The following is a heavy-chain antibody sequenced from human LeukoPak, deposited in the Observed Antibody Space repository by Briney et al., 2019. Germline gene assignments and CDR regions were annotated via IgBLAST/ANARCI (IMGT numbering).Heavy chain of an antibody. CDR1: GFTFSSYG. V-gene: IGHV3-30*02. D-gene: IGHD1-14*01. Sequence: PGGSLRLSCAASGFTFSSYGMHGVRQAPGKGLEWVAFIRYDGSNKYYADSVKGRFTISRDNSKNTLYLQMNSLRAEDTAVYYCAKPGGYNHYYYGMDVWGQGTTVTVSS. J-gene: IGHJ6*02. CDR2: IRYDGSNK. CDR3: AKPGGYNHYYYGMDV.